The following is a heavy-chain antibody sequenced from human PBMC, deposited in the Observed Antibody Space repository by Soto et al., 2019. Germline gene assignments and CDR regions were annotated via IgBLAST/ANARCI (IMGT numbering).Heavy chain of an antibody. J-gene: IGHJ4*02. CDR1: GFTFSSYG. D-gene: IGHD5-12*01. V-gene: IGHV3-30*18. Sequence: PGGSLRLSCAASGFTFSSYGMHWVRQAPGKGLEWVAVISYDGSNKYYADSVKGRFTISRDNSKNTLYLQMNSLRAEDTAVYYCAKDGGDIVATPDYWGQGTLVTVSS. CDR3: AKDGGDIVATPDY. CDR2: ISYDGSNK.